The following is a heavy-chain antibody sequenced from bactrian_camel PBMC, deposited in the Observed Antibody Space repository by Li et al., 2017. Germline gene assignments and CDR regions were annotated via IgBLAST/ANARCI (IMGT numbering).Heavy chain of an antibody. D-gene: IGHD2*01. CDR2: IYPDGSDR. Sequence: HVQLVESGGGLVQPGGSLTLSCVVSGLTFSNYYTSWIRQAPGKGLEWVSTIYPDGSDRYYVDSVQGRFTISRDNVKNTLHLQMNSLEPGDTAMYYCAARGRCSYDLSYYGINQWTYWGQGTQVTVS. V-gene: IGHV3S5*01. CDR1: GLTFSNYY. CDR3: AARGRCSYDLSYYGINQWTY. J-gene: IGHJ4*01.